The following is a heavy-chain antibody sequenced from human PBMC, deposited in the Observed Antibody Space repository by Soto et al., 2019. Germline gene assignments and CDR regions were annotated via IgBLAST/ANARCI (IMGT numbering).Heavy chain of an antibody. CDR1: GGSFGGYY. V-gene: IGHV4-34*01. CDR2: INHSGST. Sequence: SETLSLTCAVYGGSFGGYYWSWIRQPPGKGLEWIGEINHSGSTNYNPSLKSRVTISVDTSKNQFSLKLSSVTAADTAVYYCARGAEQLEPAGRKYYFDDWGQGTLVTVSS. CDR3: ARGAEQLEPAGRKYYFDD. J-gene: IGHJ4*02. D-gene: IGHD6-6*01.